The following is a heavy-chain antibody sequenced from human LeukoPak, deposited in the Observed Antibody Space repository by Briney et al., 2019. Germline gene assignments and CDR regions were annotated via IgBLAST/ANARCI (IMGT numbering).Heavy chain of an antibody. CDR2: IYYSGST. V-gene: IGHV4-39*01. Sequence: SETLSLTCTVSGGSIRSSSYYWGWIRQPPGKGLEWIGSIYYSGSTYYNPSLKSRVTISVDTSKNQFSLKLSSVTAADTAVYYCARRSGVLEYFDYWGQGTLVTVSS. CDR3: ARRSGVLEYFDY. CDR1: GGSIRSSSYY. D-gene: IGHD2-8*01. J-gene: IGHJ4*02.